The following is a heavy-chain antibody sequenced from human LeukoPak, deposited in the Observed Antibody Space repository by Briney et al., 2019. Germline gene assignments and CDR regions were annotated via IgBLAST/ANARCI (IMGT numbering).Heavy chain of an antibody. J-gene: IGHJ6*03. CDR1: GFTFSSYS. D-gene: IGHD6-13*01. V-gene: IGHV3-21*01. CDR2: ISSSSSYI. Sequence: EGSLRLSCAASGFTFSSYSMNWVRQAPGKGLEWVSSISSSSSYIYYADSVKGRFTISRDNAKNSLYLQMNSLRAEDTAVYYCARGRQTSSTDKPKYYYYYMDVWGKGTTVTVSS. CDR3: ARGRQTSSTDKPKYYYYYMDV.